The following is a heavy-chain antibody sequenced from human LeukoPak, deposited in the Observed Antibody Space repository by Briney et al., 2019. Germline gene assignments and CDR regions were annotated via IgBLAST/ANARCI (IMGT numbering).Heavy chain of an antibody. D-gene: IGHD3-10*01. CDR3: ARDAGSGSYYNYYYYYVDV. Sequence: ASVKVSCKASGYTFTSYYMHWVRQAPGQGLEWMGIINPSGGSTSYAQKFQGRVTMTRDMSTSTVYMELSSLRSEDTAVYYCARDAGSGSYYNYYYYYVDVWGKGTTVTVSS. CDR1: GYTFTSYY. J-gene: IGHJ6*03. CDR2: INPSGGST. V-gene: IGHV1-46*01.